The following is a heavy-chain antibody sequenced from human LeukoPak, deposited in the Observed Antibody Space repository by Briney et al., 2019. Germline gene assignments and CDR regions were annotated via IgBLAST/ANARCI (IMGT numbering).Heavy chain of an antibody. CDR1: GFIFSSYS. D-gene: IGHD6-6*01. CDR2: ISSSSSYI. J-gene: IGHJ4*02. Sequence: GGSLRLSCAASGFIFSSYSMNWVRQAPGKGLEWVSSISSSSSYIYYADSVKGRFTISRDNAKNSLYLQMNSLRAEDTAVYYCARGIAAQGTDYWGQGTLVTVSS. V-gene: IGHV3-21*01. CDR3: ARGIAAQGTDY.